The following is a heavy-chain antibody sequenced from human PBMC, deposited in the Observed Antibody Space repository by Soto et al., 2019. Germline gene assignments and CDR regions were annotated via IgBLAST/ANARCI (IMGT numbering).Heavy chain of an antibody. V-gene: IGHV4-34*01. D-gene: IGHD3-3*01. CDR3: ARGRKGAIFGVLHRYFDY. J-gene: IGHJ4*02. CDR2: INHSGST. CDR1: GGSFSGYY. Sequence: SETLSLTCAVYGGSFSGYYWSWIRQPPGKGLEWIGEINHSGSTNYNPSLKSRVTISVDTSKNQFSLKLSSATAADTAVYYCARGRKGAIFGVLHRYFDYWGQGTLVTVSS.